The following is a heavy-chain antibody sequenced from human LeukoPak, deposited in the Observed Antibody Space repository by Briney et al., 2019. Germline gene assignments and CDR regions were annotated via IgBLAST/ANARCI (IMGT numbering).Heavy chain of an antibody. CDR1: GGSISSSSYY. CDR3: ARRGMTTVTTGWFDP. CDR2: IYYSGST. D-gene: IGHD4-17*01. V-gene: IGHV4-39*01. J-gene: IGHJ5*02. Sequence: SETLSLTCTVSGGSISSSSYYWGWIRQPPGKGLEWIGSIYYSGSTYYNPSLKSRVTISVDTSKNQFSLKLSSVTAADTAVYYCARRGMTTVTTGWFDPWGQGTLVTVSS.